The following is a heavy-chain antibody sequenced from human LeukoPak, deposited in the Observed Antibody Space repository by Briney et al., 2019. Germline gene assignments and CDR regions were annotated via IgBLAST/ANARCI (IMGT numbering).Heavy chain of an antibody. CDR1: GYTFTTYY. CDR2: INPSGGST. CDR3: ARGNYDSSGYYLPRGAFDI. V-gene: IGHV1-46*01. D-gene: IGHD3-22*01. J-gene: IGHJ3*02. Sequence: ASVKVSCKASGYTFTTYYMYWVRQAPGQGLEWMGVINPSGGSTTYAQKFQGRVTMTRDTSTSTVYMELSSLRSEDTAVYYCARGNYDSSGYYLPRGAFDIWGQGTMVTVSS.